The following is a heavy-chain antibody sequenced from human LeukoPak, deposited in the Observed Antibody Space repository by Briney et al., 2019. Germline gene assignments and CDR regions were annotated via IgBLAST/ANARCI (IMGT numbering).Heavy chain of an antibody. CDR1: GFDFKSYA. CDR2: TSGGDSGRT. Sequence: PGGSLRLSCDVSGFDFKSYAMTWVRQAPGKELEWVSATSGGDSGRTSYTDSVKGRFTISRDNSKQTLYLQMNSLRADDTAVYYCLHPAYGYWGQGTLVTVSS. CDR3: LHPAYGY. D-gene: IGHD4-17*01. J-gene: IGHJ4*02. V-gene: IGHV3-23*01.